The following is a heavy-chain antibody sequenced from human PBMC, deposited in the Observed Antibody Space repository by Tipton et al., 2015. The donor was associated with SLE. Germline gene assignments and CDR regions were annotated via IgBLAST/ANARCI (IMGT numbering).Heavy chain of an antibody. J-gene: IGHJ5*02. CDR3: ARVCASTWYDPWRWFDP. Sequence: TLSLTCTVSGGSISSGGYYWGWIRQRPGKGLEWIGYIYYSGSTNYNPSLKSRVTISVDTSKNQFSLKLSSVTAADTAVYYCARVCASTWYDPWRWFDPWGQVTLVTVSS. CDR2: IYYSGST. D-gene: IGHD6-13*01. CDR1: GGSISSGGYY. V-gene: IGHV4-31*03.